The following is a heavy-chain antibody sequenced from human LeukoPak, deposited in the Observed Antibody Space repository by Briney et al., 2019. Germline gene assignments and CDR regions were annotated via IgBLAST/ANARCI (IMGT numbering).Heavy chain of an antibody. D-gene: IGHD2-2*01. CDR3: AKAPVAAASHYFSGPLDY. CDR1: GFTFSSYA. V-gene: IGHV3-23*01. CDR2: ISGSGGST. J-gene: IGHJ4*02. Sequence: GGSLRLSCAASGFTFSSYAMSWVRQAPGKGLEWGSAISGSGGSTYYADSVKGRVTISRDKSKNTLDLQMNRLRDENTSLYDCAKAPVAAASHYFSGPLDYWGQGSLVTVSS.